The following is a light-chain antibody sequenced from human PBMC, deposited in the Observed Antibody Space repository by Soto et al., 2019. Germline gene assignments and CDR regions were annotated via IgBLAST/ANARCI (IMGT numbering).Light chain of an antibody. CDR1: QSVGSG. J-gene: IGKJ2*01. CDR3: QQYNNWPLYT. V-gene: IGKV3-15*01. CDR2: GAS. Sequence: EIVMTQSPATLSVSPGERATLSWRASQSVGSGLSWYQQKPDQAPRLLIYGASTRATGIPARFSGSGSGTEFTLTISSLQSEDYAVYYCQQYNNWPLYTFGQGTKVDIK.